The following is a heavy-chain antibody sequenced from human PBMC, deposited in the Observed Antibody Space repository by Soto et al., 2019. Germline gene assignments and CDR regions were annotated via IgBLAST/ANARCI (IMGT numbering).Heavy chain of an antibody. CDR3: AHICSSSWYLVGWFDP. D-gene: IGHD6-13*01. CDR1: GFSLSTSGVG. V-gene: IGHV2-5*02. CDR2: IYWDDDK. J-gene: IGHJ5*02. Sequence: SGPTLVNPTQTLTLTCTFSGFSLSTSGVGVGWIRQPPGKALEWLALIYWDDDKRYSPSLKSRLTITKDTSKHQVVLTMTNMDPVDAATYYCAHICSSSWYLVGWFDPWGQGTPVTGSS.